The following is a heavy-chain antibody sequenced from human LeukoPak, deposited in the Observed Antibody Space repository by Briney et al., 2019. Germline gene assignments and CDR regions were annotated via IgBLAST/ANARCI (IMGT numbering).Heavy chain of an antibody. CDR2: FDPEDGET. Sequence: ASVTVSCKFSGYTLTELSMHWVRQAPGKGLAWMGGFDPEDGETIYAQKFQGRVTMTEDTSTDTAYMELSSLRSEDTAVYYCATDPTTVTTLGYYWGQGTLVTVSS. D-gene: IGHD4-17*01. J-gene: IGHJ4*02. CDR1: GYTLTELS. V-gene: IGHV1-24*01. CDR3: ATDPTTVTTLGYY.